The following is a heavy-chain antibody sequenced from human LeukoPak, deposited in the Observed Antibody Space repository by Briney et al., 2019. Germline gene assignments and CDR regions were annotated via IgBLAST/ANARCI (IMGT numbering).Heavy chain of an antibody. CDR3: ANWIAAAGSFDY. Sequence: GGSLRLSCAASGFTFSSYAMSWVRQAPGKGLEWVSAISGSGGSAYYADSVKGRFTISRDNSKNTLYLQMNSLRAEDTAVYYCANWIAAAGSFDYWGQGTLVTVSS. CDR2: ISGSGGSA. CDR1: GFTFSSYA. J-gene: IGHJ4*02. D-gene: IGHD6-13*01. V-gene: IGHV3-23*01.